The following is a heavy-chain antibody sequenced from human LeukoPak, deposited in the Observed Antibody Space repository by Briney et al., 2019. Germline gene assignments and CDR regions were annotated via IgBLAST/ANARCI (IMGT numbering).Heavy chain of an antibody. J-gene: IGHJ4*02. Sequence: GGSLRLSCAASGFTFSDYYMSWIRQAPGKGLEWVSYISSSSSYTNYADSVKGRFTISRDNAKNSLYLQMNSLRAEDTAVYYCARESVEMATTNYFNYWGQGTLVTVSS. D-gene: IGHD5-24*01. CDR1: GFTFSDYY. CDR3: ARESVEMATTNYFNY. CDR2: ISSSSSYT. V-gene: IGHV3-11*05.